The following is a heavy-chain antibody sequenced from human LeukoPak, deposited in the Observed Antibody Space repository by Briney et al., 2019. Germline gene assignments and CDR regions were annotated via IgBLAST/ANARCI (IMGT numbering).Heavy chain of an antibody. V-gene: IGHV3-23*01. D-gene: IGHD6-13*01. CDR3: AKDARRSSGWWFFDH. J-gene: IGHJ4*02. Sequence: PGGSLRLSCAASGCAFSSLDMGWVRQAPRKGLEWVSAISAGGDRTYYADSVRGRFTLSRDKSKNTLYLQMNSLRAEDTAVYYCAKDARRSSGWWFFDHWGQGTLVTVSS. CDR2: ISAGGDRT. CDR1: GCAFSSLD.